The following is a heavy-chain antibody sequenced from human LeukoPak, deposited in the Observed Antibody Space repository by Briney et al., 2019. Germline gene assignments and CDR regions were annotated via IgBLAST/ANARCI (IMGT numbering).Heavy chain of an antibody. V-gene: IGHV1-2*02. CDR1: GYTFTGYY. D-gene: IGHD1-26*01. CDR2: INPNSGGT. CDR3: ARAASIVGATRGEWFDP. J-gene: IGHJ5*02. Sequence: GASVKVSCEASGYTFTGYYMHWVRQAPGQGLEWMGWINPNSGGTNYAQKFQGRVTMTRDTSISTAYMELSRLRSDDTAVYYCARAASIVGATRGEWFDPWGQGTLVTVSS.